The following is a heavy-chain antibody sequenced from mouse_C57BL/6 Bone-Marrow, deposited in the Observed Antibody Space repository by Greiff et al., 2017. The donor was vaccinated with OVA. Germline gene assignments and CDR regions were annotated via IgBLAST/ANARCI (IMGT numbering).Heavy chain of an antibody. CDR2: LSAGGSYT. J-gene: IGHJ3*01. D-gene: IGHD2-5*01. CDR3: ARDYYSNYEDWFAY. CDR1: GFTFSSYA. V-gene: IGHV5-4*01. Sequence: EVKVVESGGGLVKPGGSLKLSCAASGFTFSSYAMSWVRQTPEKRLEWVATLSAGGSYTYYPDNVQGRFTISRDNAKNNLYLQMSHLKSEDTAMYYGARDYYSNYEDWFAYWGQGTLVTVSA.